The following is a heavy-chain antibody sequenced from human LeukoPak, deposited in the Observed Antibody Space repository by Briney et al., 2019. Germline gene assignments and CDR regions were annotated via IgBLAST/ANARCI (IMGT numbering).Heavy chain of an antibody. CDR2: VSGSGDFT. CDR1: GFTFKTYA. V-gene: IGHV3-23*01. J-gene: IGHJ4*02. CDR3: AKERFCSGSSCYVSHDLH. D-gene: IGHD2-15*01. Sequence: GGSLRLSCEGSGFTFKTYAMSWVRQAPGKGLEWVSGVSGSGDFTDYADSVKGRFTISRDNPKNTLFLQMSSLRVEDTAIYYCAKERFCSGSSCYVSHDLHWGQGILVTVSS.